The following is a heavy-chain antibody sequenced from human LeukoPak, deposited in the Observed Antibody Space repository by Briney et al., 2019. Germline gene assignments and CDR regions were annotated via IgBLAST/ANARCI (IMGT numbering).Heavy chain of an antibody. D-gene: IGHD3-10*01. CDR2: IYYSGST. J-gene: IGHJ5*02. V-gene: IGHV4-39*01. CDR1: GGSISSSSYY. Sequence: SETLSLTCTVSGGSISSSSYYWGWIRQPPGKGLEWIGTIYYSGSTYYNPSLKSRVTISVDTSKNQFSLKLSSVTAADTAVYYCARVIKRALLWFGSNWFDPWGQGTLVTVSS. CDR3: ARVIKRALLWFGSNWFDP.